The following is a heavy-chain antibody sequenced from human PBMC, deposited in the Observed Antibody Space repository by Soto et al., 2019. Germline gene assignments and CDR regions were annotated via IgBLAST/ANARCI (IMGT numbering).Heavy chain of an antibody. D-gene: IGHD5-18*01. CDR3: ARGRIQLWYPVDY. J-gene: IGHJ4*02. CDR1: GGSLSSLY. Sequence: QVQLQESGPGLVKHSETLSLTCTVSGGSLSSLYWSWIRQPPGKGLEWFGYNYYSGNTNDNPSLKSRFTIIVDTSNNQFSLKRISVVVADKAVEYNARGRIQLWYPVDYWGQGDLVTVSS. V-gene: IGHV4-59*11. CDR2: NYYSGNT.